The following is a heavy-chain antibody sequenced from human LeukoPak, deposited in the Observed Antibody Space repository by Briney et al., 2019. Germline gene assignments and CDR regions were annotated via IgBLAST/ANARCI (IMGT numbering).Heavy chain of an antibody. J-gene: IGHJ6*02. CDR1: GYTFTSYD. CDR2: MNPNSGNT. V-gene: IGHV1-8*01. Sequence: ASVKVSCKASGYTFTSYDINWVRQATGQGLEWMGWMNPNSGNTGYAQKFQGRVTMTRNTSISTAYMELSSLRSEDTAVYYCARGRCSSTSCYWGVYYYYGMDVWGQGTTVTVSS. D-gene: IGHD2-2*01. CDR3: ARGRCSSTSCYWGVYYYYGMDV.